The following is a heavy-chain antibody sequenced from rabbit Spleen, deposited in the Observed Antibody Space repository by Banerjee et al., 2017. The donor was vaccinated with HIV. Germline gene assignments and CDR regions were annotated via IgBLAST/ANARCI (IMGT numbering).Heavy chain of an antibody. D-gene: IGHD4-2*01. Sequence: QSLEESGGGLVQPEGSLTLTCKASGFSFNSGYDMCWVRQAPGKGLEWIACLYAGGSGSTYSATWAKGRFTISKTSSTTVTLQMTSLTAADTATYFCARDAGTSFSTYGMDLWGPGTLVTVS. CDR1: GFSFNSGYD. V-gene: IGHV1S40*01. J-gene: IGHJ6*01. CDR3: ARDAGTSFSTYGMDL. CDR2: LYAGGSGST.